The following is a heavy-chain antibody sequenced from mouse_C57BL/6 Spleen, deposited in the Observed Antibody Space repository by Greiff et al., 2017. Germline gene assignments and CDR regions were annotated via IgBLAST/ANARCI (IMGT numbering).Heavy chain of an antibody. CDR2: INPNNGGT. CDR3: ARIPYYYGSSGYFDV. CDR1: GYTFTDYN. V-gene: IGHV1-18*01. Sequence: VQLQQSGPELVKPGASVKIPCKASGYTFTDYNMDWVKQSHGKSLEWIGDINPNNGGTIYNQKFKGKAKLTVDKSSSTAYMELRSLTSEDTAVYYCARIPYYYGSSGYFDVWGTGTTVTVSS. J-gene: IGHJ1*03. D-gene: IGHD1-1*01.